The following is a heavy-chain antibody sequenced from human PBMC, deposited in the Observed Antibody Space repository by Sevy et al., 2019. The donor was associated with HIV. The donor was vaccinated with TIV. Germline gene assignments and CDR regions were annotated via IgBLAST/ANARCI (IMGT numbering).Heavy chain of an antibody. D-gene: IGHD4-17*01. V-gene: IGHV1-69*06. CDR2: IIPIFGTA. Sequence: ASVKVSCKASGGTFSSYAISWVRQAPGQGLEWMGGIIPIFGTANYAQRFQGRVTITADKSTSTAYMELSSLRSGDTAVYYCARTDDYGDLLNAFDIWGQGTMVTVSS. J-gene: IGHJ3*02. CDR3: ARTDDYGDLLNAFDI. CDR1: GGTFSSYA.